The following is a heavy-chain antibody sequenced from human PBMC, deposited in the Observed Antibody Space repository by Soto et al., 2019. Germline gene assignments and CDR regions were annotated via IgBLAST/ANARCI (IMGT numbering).Heavy chain of an antibody. Sequence: EVQLVESGGGLVQPGGSLRLSCVVSGFTFSDHYMDWVRQAPGKGLEWVGRIRNKANSYTTVYAASGKGRFTISRDDSNRSMYMPMNSLKIEHTPVYYCARGPNSRSLGTTWDYWGQGTLVTVSS. CDR3: ARGPNSRSLGTTWDY. D-gene: IGHD4-17*01. CDR1: GFTFSDHY. J-gene: IGHJ4*02. V-gene: IGHV3-72*01. CDR2: IRNKANSYTT.